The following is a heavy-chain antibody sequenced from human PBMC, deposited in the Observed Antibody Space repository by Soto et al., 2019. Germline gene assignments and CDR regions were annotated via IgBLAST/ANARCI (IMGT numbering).Heavy chain of an antibody. J-gene: IGHJ4*02. CDR3: ARVGTCCGGGHSRRLDS. CDR2: IYYSGST. Sequence: SETASLTCTVSGGSISSGGYYWGWIGQHPGKGLEWIGYIYYSGSTYYSPALRSRGTRSVGTSRKQCSLRLSAVTAADTAVYYCARVGTCCGGGHSRRLDSRGPGTLVTVS. CDR1: GGSISSGGYY. D-gene: IGHD2-21*01. V-gene: IGHV4-31*02.